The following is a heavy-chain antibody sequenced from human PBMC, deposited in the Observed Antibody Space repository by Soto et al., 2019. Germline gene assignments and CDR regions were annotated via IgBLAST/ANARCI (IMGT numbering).Heavy chain of an antibody. Sequence: QAQLVQSGAEVKKPGASVKVSCTASGYTFTIYEIDCVRQAPGQKLEWMGWINVGSGNTKYSQKFQGRVTITRDTSASTAYMELSGLTFEDTAVYYCARNYHGLVVWGKGTKVTVSS. CDR2: INVGSGNT. D-gene: IGHD3-10*01. CDR1: GYTFTIYE. CDR3: ARNYHGLVV. V-gene: IGHV1-3*01. J-gene: IGHJ6*04.